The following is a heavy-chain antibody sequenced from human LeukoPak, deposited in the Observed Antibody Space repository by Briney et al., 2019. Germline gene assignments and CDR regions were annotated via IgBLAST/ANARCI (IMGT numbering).Heavy chain of an antibody. D-gene: IGHD3-10*01. CDR1: GGSFSGYY. CDR2: INHSGST. J-gene: IGHJ5*02. V-gene: IGHV4-34*01. Sequence: SETLSLTCAVYGGSFSGYYWSWIRQPPGKGLEWIGEINHSGSTNYNPSLKSRVTISVDTSKNQFSLKLSAVTAADTAVYYCARGRGWFGQNWFDPWGQGTLVTVSS. CDR3: ARGRGWFGQNWFDP.